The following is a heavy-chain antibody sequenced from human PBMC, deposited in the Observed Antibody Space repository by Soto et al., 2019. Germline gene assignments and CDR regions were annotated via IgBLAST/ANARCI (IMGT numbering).Heavy chain of an antibody. V-gene: IGHV1-69*13. CDR3: ARTWIQLLGHYYYCMDV. J-gene: IGHJ6*02. D-gene: IGHD5-18*01. CDR1: GGTFSSYA. CDR2: IIPIFGTA. Sequence: SVKVSCKASGGTFSSYAISWVRQAPGQGLEWMGGIIPIFGTANYAQKFQGRVTITADESTSTAYMELSSLRSEDTAVYYCARTWIQLLGHYYYCMDVWGQGTTVTVSS.